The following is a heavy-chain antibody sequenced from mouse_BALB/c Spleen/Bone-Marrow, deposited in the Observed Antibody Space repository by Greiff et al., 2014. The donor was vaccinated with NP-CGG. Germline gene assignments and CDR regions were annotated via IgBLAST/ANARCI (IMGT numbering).Heavy chain of an antibody. J-gene: IGHJ4*01. CDR1: GYAFTSYN. D-gene: IGHD2-12*01. V-gene: IGHV1S135*01. CDR2: IDPYSGGT. CDR3: ARELSRAMDY. Sequence: VHVKQSGPELGKPGASVKVSCKASGYAFTSYNMYWVKKSHGKSLEWIGYIDPYSGGTNYNQKFRGKATLTVDKSSNTAYIHLNSLTSEDSAVYFCARELSRAMDYWGQGTSVTVSS.